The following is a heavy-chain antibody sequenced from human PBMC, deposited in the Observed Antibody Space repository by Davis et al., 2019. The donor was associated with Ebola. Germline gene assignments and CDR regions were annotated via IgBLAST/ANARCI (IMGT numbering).Heavy chain of an antibody. CDR2: IGTYNGNT. CDR1: GYTFTSYG. J-gene: IGHJ6*02. Sequence: ASVKVSCKASGYTFTSYGITWVRQAPGQGLEWMGWIGTYNGNTNYAQKLQGRVTMTTNTSTSTAYMELSSLRSEDTAVYYCARGGRYCSGGSCYSHYYYGMDVWGQGTTVTVSS. CDR3: ARGGRYCSGGSCYSHYYYGMDV. V-gene: IGHV1-18*01. D-gene: IGHD2-15*01.